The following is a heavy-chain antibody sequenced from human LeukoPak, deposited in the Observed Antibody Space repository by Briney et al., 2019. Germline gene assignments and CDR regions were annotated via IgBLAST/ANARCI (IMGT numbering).Heavy chain of an antibody. J-gene: IGHJ6*02. V-gene: IGHV4-59*11. CDR3: ARFGVDYDMDV. Sequence: SETLSLTCTVSGGSISGHYWTWVRQPPGEGLEWIGQIHYSGKADYNPSLKSRITISVDTSKNQMSLKVTSVTAADTAVYYCARFGVDYDMDVWGQGTTVTVS. D-gene: IGHD3-16*01. CDR1: GGSISGHY. CDR2: IHYSGKA.